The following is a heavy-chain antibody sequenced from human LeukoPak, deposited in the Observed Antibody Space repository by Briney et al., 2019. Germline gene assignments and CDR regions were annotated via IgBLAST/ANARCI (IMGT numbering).Heavy chain of an antibody. CDR1: GFTFSNYW. CDR3: ARAGHSYGNDAFDV. Sequence: PGGSLRLSCAASGFTFSNYWMHWVRQAPGKGLVWVSRINTDGSSTSYADSVKGRFTISRDNAKNTLYLQMNSLRAEDTAVYYCARAGHSYGNDAFDVWGQGTMVTVSS. D-gene: IGHD5-18*01. V-gene: IGHV3-74*01. CDR2: INTDGSST. J-gene: IGHJ3*01.